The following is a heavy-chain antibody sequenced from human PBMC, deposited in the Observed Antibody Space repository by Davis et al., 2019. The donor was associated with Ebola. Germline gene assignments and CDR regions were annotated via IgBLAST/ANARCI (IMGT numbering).Heavy chain of an antibody. CDR3: ARGYSYGSRIFDY. CDR2: INHSGST. J-gene: IGHJ4*02. CDR1: GASFSGYY. D-gene: IGHD5-18*01. Sequence: QTLSLTCAVSGASFSGYYWSWIRQPPGKGLEWIGEINHSGSTNYNPSLKSRVTISVDTSKNQFSLKLSSVTAADTAVYYCARGYSYGSRIFDYWGQGTLATVSS. V-gene: IGHV4-34*01.